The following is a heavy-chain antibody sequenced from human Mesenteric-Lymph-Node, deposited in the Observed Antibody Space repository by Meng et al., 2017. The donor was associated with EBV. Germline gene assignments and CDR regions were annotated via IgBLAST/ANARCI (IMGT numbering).Heavy chain of an antibody. J-gene: IGHJ5*02. CDR3: ARVMFTDSVKNYFDP. V-gene: IGHV4-4*02. D-gene: IGHD1-7*01. CDR1: GVSISSGNW. CDR2: IFHGGTT. Sequence: QVQLRHWGEGPLKAAGTLSLTGAVSGVSISSGNWWSWVRQPPGKGLEWIGEIFHGGTTNYNPPLKGRVTISVDTSKNHFSLSLTSVTAADTAVYHCARVMFTDSVKNYFDPWGQGTLVTVSS.